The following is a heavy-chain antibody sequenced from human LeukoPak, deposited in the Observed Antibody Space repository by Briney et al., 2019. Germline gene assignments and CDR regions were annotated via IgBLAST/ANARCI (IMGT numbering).Heavy chain of an antibody. Sequence: ASVKVSCKASGYIFTTSAIYWVRQAPGQRPEWMGWINAGNGNTKYSQKFQDRVSLTRDTSASAAYMELSRLTPEDTAVYYCTTSVSEGDEDGILTGFNYWGQGTLVTVSS. CDR3: TTSVSEGDEDGILTGFNY. V-gene: IGHV1-3*01. D-gene: IGHD3-9*01. CDR2: INAGNGNT. CDR1: GYIFTTSA. J-gene: IGHJ4*02.